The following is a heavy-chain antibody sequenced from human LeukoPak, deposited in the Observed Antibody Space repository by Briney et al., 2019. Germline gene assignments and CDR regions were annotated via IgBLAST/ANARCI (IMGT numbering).Heavy chain of an antibody. Sequence: PGGSLRLSCAASGFTFNTYAMSWVRQAPGKGLEWVSAISDSGGSAYYADSVKGRFTISRDNSKNTLYLQMNSLRAEDTAVYYCAKDLPRLRYFDWLSHFDYWGQGTLVTVSS. J-gene: IGHJ4*02. CDR3: AKDLPRLRYFDWLSHFDY. V-gene: IGHV3-23*01. D-gene: IGHD3-9*01. CDR1: GFTFNTYA. CDR2: ISDSGGSA.